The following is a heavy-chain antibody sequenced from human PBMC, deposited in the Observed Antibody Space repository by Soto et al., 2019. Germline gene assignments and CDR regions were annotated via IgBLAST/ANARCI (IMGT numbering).Heavy chain of an antibody. CDR3: ARGVYDFWSGHPKGLDY. V-gene: IGHV3-73*02. Sequence: EVQLVESGGGLVQPGGSLKLSCAASGFTFSGSVMHWVRQASGKGLDWVGRIRSKANNYATAYAVSVKGRVTISGDDSRNTAYLQMNRPKTEDTAVYYCARGVYDFWSGHPKGLDYWGQGTVVTVSS. CDR1: GFTFSGSV. J-gene: IGHJ4*02. CDR2: IRSKANNYAT. D-gene: IGHD3-3*01.